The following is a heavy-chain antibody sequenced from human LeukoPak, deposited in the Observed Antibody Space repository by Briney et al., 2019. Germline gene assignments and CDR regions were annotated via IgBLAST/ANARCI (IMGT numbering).Heavy chain of an antibody. D-gene: IGHD4-17*01. Sequence: GGSLRLSCAASGFTFSSYWMHWVRHAPGKGLVWVSRINSDGSSTSYADPVKGRFTISRDNAKNTLYLQMNSLRAEDTAVYYCAREGGDYGDYFDYWGQGTLVTVSS. V-gene: IGHV3-74*01. CDR3: AREGGDYGDYFDY. CDR1: GFTFSSYW. J-gene: IGHJ4*02. CDR2: INSDGSST.